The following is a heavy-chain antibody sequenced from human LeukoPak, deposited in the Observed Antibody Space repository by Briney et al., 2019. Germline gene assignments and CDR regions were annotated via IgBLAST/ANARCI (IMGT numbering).Heavy chain of an antibody. J-gene: IGHJ4*02. CDR1: GFTFSSYS. CDR2: ISSSSSYI. Sequence: GGSLRLSCAASGFTFSSYSMNWVRQAPGKGLEWVSSISSSSSYIYYADSVKGRFTISRDNAKNSLYLQMNSLRAEDTAVYYCARVQAVVAVAAPDYWGQGTLVTVSS. V-gene: IGHV3-21*01. D-gene: IGHD2-15*01. CDR3: ARVQAVVAVAAPDY.